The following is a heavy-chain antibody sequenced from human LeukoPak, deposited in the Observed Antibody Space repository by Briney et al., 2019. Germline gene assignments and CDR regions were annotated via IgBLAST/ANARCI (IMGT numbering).Heavy chain of an antibody. Sequence: ASVKVSCKASGYTFTSYDINWVRQATGQGLEWMGWMNPNSGNTGYAQKFQGRVTMTRNTSISTAYMELSSLRSEDTAVYYCARGNTPYYDFRSGLSYYYYYGMDVWGQGTTVTVSS. J-gene: IGHJ6*02. CDR1: GYTFTSYD. V-gene: IGHV1-8*01. D-gene: IGHD3-3*01. CDR2: MNPNSGNT. CDR3: ARGNTPYYDFRSGLSYYYYYGMDV.